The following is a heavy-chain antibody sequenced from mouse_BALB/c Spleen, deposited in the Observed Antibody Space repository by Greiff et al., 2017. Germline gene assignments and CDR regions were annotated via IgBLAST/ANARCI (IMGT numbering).Heavy chain of an antibody. J-gene: IGHJ4*01. Sequence: QVQLQQSGAELMKPGASVKISCKATGYTFSSYWIEWVKQRPGHGLEWIGEILPGSGSTNYNEKFKGKATFTADTSSNTAYMQLSSLTSEDSAVYYCARTYYRYEGYAMDYWGQGTSVTVSS. D-gene: IGHD2-14*01. V-gene: IGHV1-9*01. CDR2: ILPGSGST. CDR3: ARTYYRYEGYAMDY. CDR1: GYTFSSYW.